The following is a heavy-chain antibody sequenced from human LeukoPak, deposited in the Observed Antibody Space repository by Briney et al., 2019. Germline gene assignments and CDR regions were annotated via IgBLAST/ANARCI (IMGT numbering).Heavy chain of an antibody. CDR3: AKDLTQQLEHFDF. D-gene: IGHD6-13*01. CDR2: ISSGGYST. CDR1: GVTFRNYA. Sequence: GGSLRLSCAASGVTFRNYAMSWVWQAPGKGVDWVLGISSGGYSTYYADSVKRRFTISRHNSKNTLYLQMNSLRAEDTAVYYCAKDLTQQLEHFDFWGQGTLVTVSS. J-gene: IGHJ4*02. V-gene: IGHV3-23*01.